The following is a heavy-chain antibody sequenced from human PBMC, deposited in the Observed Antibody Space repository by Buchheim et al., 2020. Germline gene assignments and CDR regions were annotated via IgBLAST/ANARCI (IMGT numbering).Heavy chain of an antibody. J-gene: IGHJ4*02. V-gene: IGHV4-39*01. CDR1: GGSISSSSYY. D-gene: IGHD6-13*01. CDR3: ARRSSSSWYPDFDY. Sequence: QLQLQESGPGLVKPSETLSLTCTVPGGSISSSSYYWGWIRQPPGKGLEWIGSIYYSGSTYYNPSLKSRVTISVDTSKDQFSLKLSSVTAADTAVYYCARRSSSSWYPDFDYWGQGTL. CDR2: IYYSGST.